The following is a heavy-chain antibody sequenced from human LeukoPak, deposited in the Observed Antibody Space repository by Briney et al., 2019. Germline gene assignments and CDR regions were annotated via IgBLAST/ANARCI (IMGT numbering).Heavy chain of an antibody. CDR2: ISYSESTI. J-gene: IGHJ4*02. CDR3: ASAGNSGY. Sequence: GGSLRLSCAVSGFTFSSYSMNWVRQAPGKGLEWVSYISYSESTIYYADSVKGRFTISRDNGKNSLYLQMNSLRAEDTAVYYCASAGNSGYWGQGTPVTVSS. CDR1: GFTFSSYS. D-gene: IGHD5-12*01. V-gene: IGHV3-48*01.